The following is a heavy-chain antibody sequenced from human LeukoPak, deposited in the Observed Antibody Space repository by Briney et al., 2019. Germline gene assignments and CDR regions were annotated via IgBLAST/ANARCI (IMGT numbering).Heavy chain of an antibody. V-gene: IGHV3-49*04. Sequence: PGGSLRLSCTGSGFTFGDYSISWARLAPGEGLEWVGFIRMTADGVTQEYAAAVKGRFIISRDDSKSSAYLQMNSLKSEDTAFYYCTRGTGAPSYWGEGTLVTVSS. D-gene: IGHD3-10*01. CDR2: IRMTADGVTQ. CDR1: GFTFGDYS. J-gene: IGHJ4*02. CDR3: TRGTGAPSY.